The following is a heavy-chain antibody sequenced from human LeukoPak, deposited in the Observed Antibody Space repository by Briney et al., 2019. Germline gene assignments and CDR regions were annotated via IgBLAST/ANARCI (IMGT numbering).Heavy chain of an antibody. CDR2: IIPIFGTA. D-gene: IGHD3-3*01. CDR1: GYTFTNYA. CDR3: AREDDFWSGYSIRD. J-gene: IGHJ4*02. V-gene: IGHV1-69*05. Sequence: RASVKVSCKASGYTFTNYAVNWVRQTPGQGLEWMGGIIPIFGTANYAQKFQGRVTITTDESTSTAYMELSSLRSEDTAVYYCAREDDFWSGYSIRDWGQGTLVTVSS.